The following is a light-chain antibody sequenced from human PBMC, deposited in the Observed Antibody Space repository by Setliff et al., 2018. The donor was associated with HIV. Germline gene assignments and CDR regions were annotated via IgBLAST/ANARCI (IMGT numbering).Light chain of an antibody. CDR3: QRYSNYSWA. Sequence: DIQMTQSPSTLSASVGDRVTIACRASQSISSWLAWYQQKPGKAPKLLIYQASNLQSGVPSRFSGSGSGTEFTLTISSLQPDDFATYYCQRYSNYSWAFGQGTKVDIK. CDR2: QAS. CDR1: QSISSW. V-gene: IGKV1-5*03. J-gene: IGKJ1*01.